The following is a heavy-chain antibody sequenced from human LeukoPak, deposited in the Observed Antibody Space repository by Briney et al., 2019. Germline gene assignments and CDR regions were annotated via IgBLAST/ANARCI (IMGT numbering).Heavy chain of an antibody. V-gene: IGHV4-59*01. CDR3: ARVSVVGYYGMDV. CDR2: IYYSGST. CDR1: GGSFSGYY. J-gene: IGHJ6*02. Sequence: SETLSLTCAVYGGSFSGYYWSWIRQPPGKGLEWIGYIYYSGSTNYNPSLKSRVTISVDTSKNQFSLKLSSVTAADTAVYYCARVSVVGYYGMDVWGQGTTVTVSS.